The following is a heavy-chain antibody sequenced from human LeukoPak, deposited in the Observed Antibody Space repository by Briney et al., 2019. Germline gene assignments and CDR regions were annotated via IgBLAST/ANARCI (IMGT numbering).Heavy chain of an antibody. J-gene: IGHJ4*02. V-gene: IGHV3-23*01. CDR1: GFTFSSYA. CDR2: FGGSGGRI. D-gene: IGHD3-22*01. Sequence: PGGSLRLSCAASGFTFSSYAMSWVRQAPGEGLEWVSGFGGSGGRISYADSVKGRFTISRDDSKNTLYLQMDSLRVEDTAVYYCAKLPRYDSSLDYWGQGALVTVSS. CDR3: AKLPRYDSSLDY.